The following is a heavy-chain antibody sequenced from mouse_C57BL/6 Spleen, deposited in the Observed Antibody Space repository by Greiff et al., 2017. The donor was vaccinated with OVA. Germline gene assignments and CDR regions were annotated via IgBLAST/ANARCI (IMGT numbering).Heavy chain of an antibody. Sequence: VQLKQSGPELVKPGASVKISCKASGYSFTDYNMNWVKQSNGKSLEWIGVINPNYGTTSYNQKFKGKATLTVDQSSSTAYMQLNSLTSEDSAVYYCSRIYYYGSSSYAMDYWGQGTSVTVSS. CDR1: GYSFTDYN. CDR3: SRIYYYGSSSYAMDY. V-gene: IGHV1-39*01. J-gene: IGHJ4*01. CDR2: INPNYGTT. D-gene: IGHD1-1*01.